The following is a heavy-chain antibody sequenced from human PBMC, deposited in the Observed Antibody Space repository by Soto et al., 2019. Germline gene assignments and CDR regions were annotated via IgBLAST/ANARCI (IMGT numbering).Heavy chain of an antibody. J-gene: IGHJ5*02. CDR3: AHSLFDWLFGMGWFDP. CDR1: GFSLSTSGVG. D-gene: IGHD3-9*01. V-gene: IGHV2-5*02. Sequence: QITLKESGPTLVKPTQTLTLTCTFSGFSLSTSGVGVGWIRQPPGKALEWLALIYWDDDKRYSPSLKSRLTITEDSSKNQVVLTMTNMDPVDTATYYCAHSLFDWLFGMGWFDPWGQGTLVTVSS. CDR2: IYWDDDK.